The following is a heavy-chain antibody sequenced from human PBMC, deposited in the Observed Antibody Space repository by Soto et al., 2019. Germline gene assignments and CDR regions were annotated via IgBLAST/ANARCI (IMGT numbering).Heavy chain of an antibody. CDR1: GFTFSSYA. J-gene: IGHJ6*02. CDR3: ATHIRSGSYRYYYGMDV. Sequence: AGGSLRLSCAASGFTFSSYAMSWVRQSPGKGLEWVSAISGSGGSTYYADSVKGRFTISRDNSKNTLYLQMNSLRAEDTAVYYCATHIRSGSYRYYYGMDVWGQGTTVTVSS. D-gene: IGHD1-26*01. V-gene: IGHV3-23*01. CDR2: ISGSGGST.